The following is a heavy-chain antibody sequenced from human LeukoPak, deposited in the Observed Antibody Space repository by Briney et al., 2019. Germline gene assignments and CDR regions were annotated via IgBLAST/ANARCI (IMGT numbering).Heavy chain of an antibody. CDR3: VRGVQPVVAFDI. V-gene: IGHV1-69*13. CDR2: IIPIFGTA. J-gene: IGHJ3*02. CDR1: GGTFSSYA. Sequence: GASVKVSFKASGGTFSSYAISWVRQAPGQGLEWMGGIIPIFGTANYAQKFQGRVTITADESTSTAYMELSSLRSEDTAVYYCVRGVQPVVAFDIWGQGTMVTVSS. D-gene: IGHD3-10*01.